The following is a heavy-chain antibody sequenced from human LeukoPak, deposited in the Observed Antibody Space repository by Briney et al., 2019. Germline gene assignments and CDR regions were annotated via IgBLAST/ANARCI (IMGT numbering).Heavy chain of an antibody. J-gene: IGHJ6*02. V-gene: IGHV4-39*07. CDR1: GGSISSSRYY. CDR3: ASFASSSSWYGGGYYYYGMHV. D-gene: IGHD6-13*01. CDR2: IYYSGST. Sequence: SETLSLTCTVSGGSISSSRYYWDWVRQPPGKGPEWIGSIYYSGSTYYNPSLKSRVTISVDTSKNQFSLKLSSVTAADTAVYYCASFASSSSWYGGGYYYYGMHVWGQGTTVTVSS.